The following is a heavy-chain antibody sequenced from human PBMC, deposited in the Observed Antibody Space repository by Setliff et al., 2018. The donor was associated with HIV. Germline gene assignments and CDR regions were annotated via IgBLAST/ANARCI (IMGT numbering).Heavy chain of an antibody. D-gene: IGHD2-2*01. J-gene: IGHJ4*02. CDR2: IYHSGTT. CDR1: GYSISSGFY. Sequence: SETLSLTCAVSGYSISSGFYCDWIRQPPGKGLEWIGTIYHSGTTYYNPSLKSRFTISVDTSKNQFSLKLSSVTAADTAVYYCARVPVLPAPRFDYWGQGTLVTVSS. V-gene: IGHV4-38-2*01. CDR3: ARVPVLPAPRFDY.